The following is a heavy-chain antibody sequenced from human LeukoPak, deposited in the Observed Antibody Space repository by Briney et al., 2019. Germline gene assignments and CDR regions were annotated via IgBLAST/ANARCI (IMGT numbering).Heavy chain of an antibody. CDR2: INSDGSST. V-gene: IGHV3-74*01. J-gene: IGHJ4*02. Sequence: PGGSLRLSCAASGFTFSSYWMHWVRQAPGRGLVWVSRINSDGSSTNYADSVKGRFTISRDNAKNTLYLQMNSLRAEDTAVYYCARDQAYCSSTSCYRYFDYWGQGTLVTVSS. D-gene: IGHD2-2*01. CDR1: GFTFSSYW. CDR3: ARDQAYCSSTSCYRYFDY.